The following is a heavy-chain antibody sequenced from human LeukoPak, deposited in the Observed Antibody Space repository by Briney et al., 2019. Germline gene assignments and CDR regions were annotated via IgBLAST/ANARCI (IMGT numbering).Heavy chain of an antibody. CDR1: GGTFSSYA. Sequence: VASVKVSCKASGGTFSSYAISWVRQAPGQGLEWMGGIFPIFATANYAQKFQDRVTVTADESTSTAYMELSSLKSEDTAVYYCARGEALGIHYFDYWGQGTLVTVSS. CDR2: IFPIFATA. J-gene: IGHJ4*02. D-gene: IGHD7-27*01. V-gene: IGHV1-69*01. CDR3: ARGEALGIHYFDY.